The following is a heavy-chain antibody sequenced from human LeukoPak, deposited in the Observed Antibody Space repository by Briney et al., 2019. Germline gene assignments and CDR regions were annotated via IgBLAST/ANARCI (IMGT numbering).Heavy chain of an antibody. CDR2: ISYDGSNK. Sequence: TGGSLRLSCAASGFTFSSYGMHWVRQAPGKGLEWVAVISYDGSNKYFADSVKGRFTISRDNSKNTLYLQMNSLRAEDTAVYYCAKDAWFGEITYCFDYWGQGTLVTVSS. J-gene: IGHJ4*02. D-gene: IGHD3-10*01. CDR1: GFTFSSYG. V-gene: IGHV3-30*18. CDR3: AKDAWFGEITYCFDY.